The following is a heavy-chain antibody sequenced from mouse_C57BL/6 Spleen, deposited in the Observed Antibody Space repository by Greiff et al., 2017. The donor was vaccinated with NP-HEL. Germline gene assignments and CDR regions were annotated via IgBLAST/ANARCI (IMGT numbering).Heavy chain of an antibody. CDR2: INYDGSST. CDR1: GFTFSDYY. D-gene: IGHD3-3*01. V-gene: IGHV5-16*01. CDR3: ARGGLDYAMDY. J-gene: IGHJ4*01. Sequence: EVHLVESEGGLVQPGSSMKLSCTASGFTFSDYYMAWVRQVPEKGLEWVANINYDGSSTYYLDSLKSRFIISRDNAKNILYLQMSSLKSEDTATYYCARGGLDYAMDYWGQGTSVTVSS.